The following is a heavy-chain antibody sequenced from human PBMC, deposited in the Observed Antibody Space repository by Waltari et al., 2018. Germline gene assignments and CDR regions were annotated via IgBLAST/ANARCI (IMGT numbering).Heavy chain of an antibody. J-gene: IGHJ4*02. D-gene: IGHD2-15*01. V-gene: IGHV3-11*06. CDR1: GFIFSDYS. Sequence: QVQVVESGGGLVKPGGSLTLSCVASGFIFSDYSMTWIRQAPGKGLEWVSCISGVSSYTNYADSVKGRFTMSRDNAKKSVYLQMNGLRAEDTAVYYCARGRWSLEYWGQGTLLTVSS. CDR2: ISGVSSYT. CDR3: ARGRWSLEY.